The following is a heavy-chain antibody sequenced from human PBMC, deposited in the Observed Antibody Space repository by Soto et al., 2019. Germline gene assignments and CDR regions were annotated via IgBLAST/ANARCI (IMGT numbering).Heavy chain of an antibody. D-gene: IGHD1-1*01. V-gene: IGHV4-59*01. Sequence: QVQLQESGPGLVKPSETLSLTCTVSGGSISSYYWSWIRQPPGKGLEWIGYIYYSGSTNYNPSLKSRVTISVDTSKNQFSLKLSSVTAADTAVYYCARVLRYNWNAVIDYWGQGTLVTVSS. CDR1: GGSISSYY. CDR3: ARVLRYNWNAVIDY. CDR2: IYYSGST. J-gene: IGHJ4*02.